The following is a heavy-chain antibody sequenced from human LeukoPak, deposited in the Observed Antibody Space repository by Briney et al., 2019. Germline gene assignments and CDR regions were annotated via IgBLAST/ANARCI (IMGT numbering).Heavy chain of an antibody. CDR1: GFTFSSYA. V-gene: IGHV3-30-3*01. Sequence: GGSLRLSCAASGFTFSSYAMHWVRQAPGKGLEWVAVISYDGSNKYYADSVKGRFTISRDNSKNTLYLQMNSLRAEDTAVYYCARGGVVPAAILYWGQGTLVTVSS. J-gene: IGHJ4*02. D-gene: IGHD2-2*01. CDR3: ARGGVVPAAILY. CDR2: ISYDGSNK.